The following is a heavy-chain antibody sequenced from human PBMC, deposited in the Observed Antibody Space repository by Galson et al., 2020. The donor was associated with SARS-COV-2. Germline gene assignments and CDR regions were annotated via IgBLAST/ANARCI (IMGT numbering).Heavy chain of an antibody. V-gene: IGHV4-39*07. J-gene: IGHJ4*02. D-gene: IGHD2-2*01. Sequence: SETLSLTCTVPGGSISSDNYYWGWIRQPPGRGLEWIGNIDYSGSTYYNPSLKSRVTISVDTSKNKFYLKLRSVTAAETAVYYCARDFSVDGIRSPLDYWGQGTLVTVSS. CDR2: IDYSGST. CDR1: GGSISSDNYY. CDR3: ARDFSVDGIRSPLDY.